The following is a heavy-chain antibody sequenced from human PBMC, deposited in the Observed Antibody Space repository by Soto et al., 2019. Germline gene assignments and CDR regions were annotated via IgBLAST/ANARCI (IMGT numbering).Heavy chain of an antibody. D-gene: IGHD6-19*01. Sequence: EVLLLESGGVFVQPGGSLRLSCAASGVTFSSYAISCVRQAPGKGLVRVSAISGSGGSTYYADYVKGRFTICRNNYQNRLYLQLNSQRADDTAVYYCAKDAAGYSRGYYNNFDYRGNVSLITISS. CDR2: ISGSGGST. V-gene: IGHV3-23*01. J-gene: IGHJ4*01. CDR1: GVTFSSYA. CDR3: AKDAAGYSRGYYNNFDY.